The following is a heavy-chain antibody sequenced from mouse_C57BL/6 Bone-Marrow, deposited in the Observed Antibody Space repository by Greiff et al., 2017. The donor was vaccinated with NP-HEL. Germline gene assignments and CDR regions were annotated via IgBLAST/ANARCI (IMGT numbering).Heavy chain of an antibody. V-gene: IGHV14-1*01. CDR2: IDPEDGDT. CDR1: GFNIKDYY. J-gene: IGHJ2*01. D-gene: IGHD2-3*01. Sequence: VQLQQSGAELVRPGASVKLSCTASGFNIKDYYMHWVKQRPEQGLEWIGRIDPEDGDTEYAPKFQGKATMTVDKSSSTAYMQLSSLTSEDSAVYYCARDGYLGYYFDYWGQGTTLTVSS. CDR3: ARDGYLGYYFDY.